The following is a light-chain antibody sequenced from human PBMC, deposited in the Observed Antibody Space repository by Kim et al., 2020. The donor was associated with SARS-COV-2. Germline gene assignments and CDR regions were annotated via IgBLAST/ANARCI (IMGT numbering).Light chain of an antibody. Sequence: SPGERATLSCRASQSVSSNLAWYQQKPGQAPRLLIYGASTRATGIPARFSGSGSVTEFTLTISSLQSEDFAVYYCQQYNNWPPLTFGGGTKVDIK. J-gene: IGKJ4*01. CDR3: QQYNNWPPLT. CDR2: GAS. V-gene: IGKV3-15*01. CDR1: QSVSSN.